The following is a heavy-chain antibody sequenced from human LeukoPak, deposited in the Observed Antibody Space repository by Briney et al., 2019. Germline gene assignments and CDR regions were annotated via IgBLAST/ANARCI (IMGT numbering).Heavy chain of an antibody. CDR2: INSSSSYI. CDR3: ARVGAAGWAFDI. J-gene: IGHJ3*02. D-gene: IGHD6-19*01. V-gene: IGHV3-21*01. CDR1: GFTFSSYS. Sequence: GGSLRLSCAASGFTFSSYSMNWVRQAPGKGLEWVSSINSSSSYIYYADSVKGRFTISRDNAKNSLYLQMNSLRAEDAAVYYCARVGAAGWAFDIWGQGTMVTVSS.